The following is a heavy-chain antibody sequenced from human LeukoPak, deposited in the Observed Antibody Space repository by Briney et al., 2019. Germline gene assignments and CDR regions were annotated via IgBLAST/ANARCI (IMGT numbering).Heavy chain of an antibody. Sequence: PSETLSLTCTVSGVSISSSTYYWAWIRQPPGKSLEWIGSIYSSGLTYYHQSLKSRLTISADTSNNQVSLKLSSVTAADTAVYYCARGLVGLDDWGQGTLVTVSS. D-gene: IGHD2-21*01. CDR3: ARGLVGLDD. V-gene: IGHV4-39*07. CDR1: GVSISSSTYY. J-gene: IGHJ4*02. CDR2: IYSSGLT.